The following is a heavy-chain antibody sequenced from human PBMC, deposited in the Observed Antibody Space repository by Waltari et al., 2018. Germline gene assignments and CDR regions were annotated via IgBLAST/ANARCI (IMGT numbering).Heavy chain of an antibody. Sequence: QVQLQESGPGLVKPSQTLSLTCTVSVGSISRGGYYWSWIRQPPGKALEWIGYIYYSGSTYYNPSLKSRVTISVDTSKNQFSLKLSSVTAADTAVYYCARGSNSFAYGSGSYVGAFDIWGQGTMVTVSS. CDR2: IYYSGST. CDR3: ARGSNSFAYGSGSYVGAFDI. D-gene: IGHD3-10*01. V-gene: IGHV4-31*03. CDR1: VGSISRGGYY. J-gene: IGHJ3*02.